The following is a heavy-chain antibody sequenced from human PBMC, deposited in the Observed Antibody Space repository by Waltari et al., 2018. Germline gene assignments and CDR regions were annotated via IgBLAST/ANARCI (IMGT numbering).Heavy chain of an antibody. CDR2: ISSSGGTI. J-gene: IGHJ4*02. CDR3: ARNDYYDTSGHDY. V-gene: IGHV3-48*03. CDR1: GFTFSIYE. D-gene: IGHD3-22*01. Sequence: EVQLVESGGGLVQPGGSLRLSCAASGFTFSIYELNWFRQPPGKGLEWVSYISSSGGTIYYADSVKGRFSISRDNAKNSLYLQMNSLRAEDTAVYYCARNDYYDTSGHDYWGQGTLVTVSS.